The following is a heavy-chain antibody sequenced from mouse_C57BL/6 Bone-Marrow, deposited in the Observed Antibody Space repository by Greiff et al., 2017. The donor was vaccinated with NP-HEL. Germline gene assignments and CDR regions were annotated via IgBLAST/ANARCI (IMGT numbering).Heavy chain of an antibody. J-gene: IGHJ1*03. D-gene: IGHD1-1*01. CDR3: ARGYYYGSSCGWYFDV. CDR2: INPSNGGT. CDR1: GYTFTSYR. Sequence: QVQLQQPGTELVKPGASVKLSCKASGYTFTSYRMHWVKQRPGQGLEWIGNINPSNGGTNYNEKFKSKATLTVDKSSSTAYMQLSSLTSEDSAVYYCARGYYYGSSCGWYFDVWGTGTTVTVSS. V-gene: IGHV1-53*01.